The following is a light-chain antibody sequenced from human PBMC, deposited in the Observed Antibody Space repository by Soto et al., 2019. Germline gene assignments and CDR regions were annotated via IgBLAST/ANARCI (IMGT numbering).Light chain of an antibody. CDR1: SSNIGSNT. V-gene: IGLV1-44*01. CDR2: SNN. CDR3: AVWDDSLNGYV. Sequence: QSVLTQPPSASGTPGQRVTISCSGSSSNIGSNTVNWYQQLPGAAPKLLIYSNNQRPSGVPDRFSGSKSGTSASLAISGLQSEDEADYYCAVWDDSLNGYVFGTGIKVTVL. J-gene: IGLJ1*01.